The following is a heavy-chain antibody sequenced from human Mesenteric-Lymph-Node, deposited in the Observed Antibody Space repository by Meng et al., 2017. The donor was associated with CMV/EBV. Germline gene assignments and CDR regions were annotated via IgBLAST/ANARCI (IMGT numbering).Heavy chain of an antibody. CDR2: INPHRGGT. Sequence: SGYTFTGYYMYWVRQAPGQGLEWMGRINPHRGGTDFAQDFQGRVTMTRDTSISTVYMELRRLRSDDTAVYFCARSSGYDYGAGMGFDYWGQGTLVTVSS. J-gene: IGHJ4*02. D-gene: IGHD5-12*01. CDR3: ARSSGYDYGAGMGFDY. CDR1: GYTFTGYY. V-gene: IGHV1-2*06.